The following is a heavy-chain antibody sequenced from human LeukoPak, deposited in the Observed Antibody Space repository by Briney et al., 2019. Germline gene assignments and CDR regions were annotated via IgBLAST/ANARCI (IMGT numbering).Heavy chain of an antibody. Sequence: SETLSLTCTVSGGSISSYYWSWIRQPPGKGLEWIGYIYYSGSTNYNPSLKSRVTISVDTSKNQFSLKLSSVTAADTAVYYCASCSGGSCPPFDYWGQGTLVTVSS. D-gene: IGHD2-15*01. CDR1: GGSISSYY. CDR2: IYYSGST. J-gene: IGHJ4*02. V-gene: IGHV4-59*12. CDR3: ASCSGGSCPPFDY.